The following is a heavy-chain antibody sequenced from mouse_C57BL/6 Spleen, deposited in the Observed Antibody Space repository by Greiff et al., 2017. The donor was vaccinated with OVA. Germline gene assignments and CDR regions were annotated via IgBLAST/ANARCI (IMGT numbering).Heavy chain of an antibody. CDR2: INPSSGYT. V-gene: IGHV1-4*01. CDR3: AITTVAPFDY. J-gene: IGHJ2*01. Sequence: VQLQESGAELARPGASVKMSCKASGYTFTSYTMHWVKQRPGQGLEWIGYINPSSGYTKYNQKFKDKATLTADKSSSTAYMQLSSLTTEDSAIYYCAITTVAPFDYWGQGTTLTVSS. D-gene: IGHD1-1*01. CDR1: GYTFTSYT.